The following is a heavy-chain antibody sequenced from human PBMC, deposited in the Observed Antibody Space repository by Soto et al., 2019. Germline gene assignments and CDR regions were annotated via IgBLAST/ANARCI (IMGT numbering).Heavy chain of an antibody. V-gene: IGHV4-34*01. CDR1: GGSFSGYY. D-gene: IGHD2-21*02. CDR2: INHSGST. Sequence: PSETLSLTCAVYGGSFSGYYWTWIRQPPGTGLEWIGEINHSGSTNYNPSFKSRVTISVDTSKNQFSLKLNSVTAADTAVYYCARDLWGYCGTDCYPLDVWGQGTTVTVSS. J-gene: IGHJ6*02. CDR3: ARDLWGYCGTDCYPLDV.